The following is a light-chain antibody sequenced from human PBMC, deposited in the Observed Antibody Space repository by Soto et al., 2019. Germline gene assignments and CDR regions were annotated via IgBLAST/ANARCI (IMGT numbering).Light chain of an antibody. J-gene: IGKJ1*01. CDR1: QGISSY. CDR2: AAS. V-gene: IGKV1-9*01. Sequence: DIQLTQSPSFLSASVGDRITITCRASQGISSYLAWYQQKPGKAPKLLIYAASTLQSGVPSRFSGSGSGTEFTLTISSLQPEDVATDYCQQLNSYIPWTFGQGTKVEIK. CDR3: QQLNSYIPWT.